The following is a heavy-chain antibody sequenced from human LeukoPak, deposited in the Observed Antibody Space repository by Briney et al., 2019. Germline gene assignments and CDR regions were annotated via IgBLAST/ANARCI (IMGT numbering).Heavy chain of an antibody. J-gene: IGHJ5*02. Sequence: LSLTCAVYGGSFSGYYWSWIRQAPGKGLEWVSYISSSGSTIYYADSVKGRFTISRDNAKNSLYLQMNSLRAEDTAVYYCASFDWLFHWFDPWGQGTLVTVSS. CDR3: ASFDWLFHWFDP. CDR2: ISSSGSTI. CDR1: GGSFSGYY. D-gene: IGHD3-9*01. V-gene: IGHV3-11*01.